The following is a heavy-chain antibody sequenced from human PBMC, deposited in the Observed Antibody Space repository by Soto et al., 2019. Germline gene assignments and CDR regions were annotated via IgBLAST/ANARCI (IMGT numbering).Heavy chain of an antibody. CDR2: ISHSGST. CDR1: GGSFTTYY. D-gene: IGHD2-15*01. Sequence: SETLSLTCAVYGGSFTTYYWSWIRQPPGKGLEWIGEISHSGSTNYNPSLKSRVTMSVDTSKNQFSLNLSSVTAADTAVYYCARDSRIAYDFDFWGQGTLVTVSS. V-gene: IGHV4-34*01. CDR3: ARDSRIAYDFDF. J-gene: IGHJ4*02.